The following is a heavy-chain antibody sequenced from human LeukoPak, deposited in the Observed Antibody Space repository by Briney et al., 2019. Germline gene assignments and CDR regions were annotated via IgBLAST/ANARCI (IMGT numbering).Heavy chain of an antibody. CDR2: INHSGSS. V-gene: IGHV4-34*01. Sequence: SPSETPSLTCAVYGGSFSGYYWTWIRQPPGKGLEWIGEINHSGSSNYNPSLKSRVTMSVDTSKNQFSLKLSSVTAADTAVYYCARSDSSMDFDYWGQGTLVTVSS. CDR3: ARSDSSMDFDY. J-gene: IGHJ4*02. D-gene: IGHD3-22*01. CDR1: GGSFSGYY.